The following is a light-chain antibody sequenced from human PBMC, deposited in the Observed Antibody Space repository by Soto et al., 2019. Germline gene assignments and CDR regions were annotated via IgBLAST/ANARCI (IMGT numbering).Light chain of an antibody. V-gene: IGLV7-46*01. J-gene: IGLJ3*02. Sequence: QAVVTQEPSLTVSPGGTVTLTCGSSTGAVTSGHYPYWFQQKPGQAPRTLIYDTRNKHSWTPARFSGSLLGGKAALTLSGAQPEDEAEYYCLLSYSGAWVFGGGTQLPVL. CDR1: TGAVTSGHY. CDR3: LLSYSGAWV. CDR2: DTR.